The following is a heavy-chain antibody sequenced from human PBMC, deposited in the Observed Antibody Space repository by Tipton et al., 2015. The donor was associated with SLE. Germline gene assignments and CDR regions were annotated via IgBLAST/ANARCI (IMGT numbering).Heavy chain of an antibody. CDR1: GFTFSNYW. Sequence: SLRLSCTVSGFTFSNYWMSWVRQAPGKGLEWVANIKQDGSDKYYVDSVKGRITISRDNAKNSLYLQMNSLRAEDTAVYYCATVGDSYNGYLHLWGRGTLVTVSS. J-gene: IGHJ2*01. V-gene: IGHV3-7*01. D-gene: IGHD5-24*01. CDR3: ATVGDSYNGYLHL. CDR2: IKQDGSDK.